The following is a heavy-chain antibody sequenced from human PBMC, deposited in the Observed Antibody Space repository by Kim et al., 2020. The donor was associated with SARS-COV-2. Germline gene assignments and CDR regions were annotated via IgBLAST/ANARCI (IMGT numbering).Heavy chain of an antibody. Sequence: GESLKISCKGSGYSFISYWIHWVRQMPGKGLEWMGRIDPSDSYTNYSPSFQGHVSISADKSIKTAYLQWGGLKASDTAMYYCASRRGLDAFDIWGAGTL. CDR3: ASRRGLDAFDI. D-gene: IGHD3-10*01. V-gene: IGHV5-10-1*01. J-gene: IGHJ3*02. CDR2: IDPSDSYT. CDR1: GYSFISYW.